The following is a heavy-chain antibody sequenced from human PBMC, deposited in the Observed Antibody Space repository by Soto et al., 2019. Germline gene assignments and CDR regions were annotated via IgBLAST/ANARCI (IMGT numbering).Heavy chain of an antibody. J-gene: IGHJ4*02. D-gene: IGHD1-26*01. CDR1: GFTFSSYG. CDR2: ISYDGSNK. Sequence: GESLKISCAASGFTFSSYGMHWVRQAPGKGLEWVAVISYDGSNKYYADSVKGRFTISRDNSKNTLYLQMNSLRAEDTAVYYCAKGKQWELLIVYFDYWGQGTLVTVSS. V-gene: IGHV3-30*18. CDR3: AKGKQWELLIVYFDY.